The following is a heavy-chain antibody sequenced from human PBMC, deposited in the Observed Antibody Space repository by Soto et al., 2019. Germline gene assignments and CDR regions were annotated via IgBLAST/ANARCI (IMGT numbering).Heavy chain of an antibody. D-gene: IGHD4-17*01. Sequence: EVQLLESGGGLVQPGGSLRLSCAASGFTFSSYAMSWVRQAPGKGLEWVSVIGRTGGDTHYADSAKGRFTISRDNSRNTLYLQMNSLRVEDTAVYYCAKDGIQLNGEYDWFDPWGQGTLVTVSS. V-gene: IGHV3-23*01. J-gene: IGHJ5*02. CDR2: IGRTGGDT. CDR1: GFTFSSYA. CDR3: AKDGIQLNGEYDWFDP.